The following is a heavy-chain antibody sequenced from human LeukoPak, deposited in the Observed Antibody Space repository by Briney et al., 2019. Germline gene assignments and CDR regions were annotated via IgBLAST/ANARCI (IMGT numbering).Heavy chain of an antibody. V-gene: IGHV3-30-3*01. J-gene: IGHJ5*02. CDR2: ISYDGGNK. CDR1: GFTFSSYA. Sequence: GGSLRLSCAASGFTFSSYAMHWVRQAPGKGREWVAVISYDGGNKYYADSVKGRFTISRDNSKNTLYLQMNSLRAEDTAVYYCARGNIVVVPAAIPGGLNWFDPWGQGTLVTVSS. D-gene: IGHD2-2*01. CDR3: ARGNIVVVPAAIPGGLNWFDP.